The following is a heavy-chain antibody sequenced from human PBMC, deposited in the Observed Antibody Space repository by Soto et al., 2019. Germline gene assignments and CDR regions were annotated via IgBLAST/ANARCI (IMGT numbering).Heavy chain of an antibody. D-gene: IGHD2-8*01. CDR2: INPRSGGT. J-gene: IGHJ6*02. CDR1: GYTFTGYF. CDR3: ARGDSTNCSNGVCSFFYNHDMDV. Sequence: ASVKLSCKASGYTFTGYFMHWVRQAPGQGLEWLGRINPRSGGTSTAQKFQGWVTMTTDTSISTASMELTRLTSDDTAIYYCARGDSTNCSNGVCSFFYNHDMDVWGQGTTVTVSS. V-gene: IGHV1-2*04.